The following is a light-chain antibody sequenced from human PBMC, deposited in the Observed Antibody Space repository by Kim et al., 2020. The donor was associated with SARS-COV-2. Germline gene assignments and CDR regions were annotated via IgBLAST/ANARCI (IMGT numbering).Light chain of an antibody. J-gene: IGLJ2*01. CDR2: DND. CDR3: ATWDSRPSAVV. Sequence: GPRVTIPCSGCWANIGINSVSWYRQLPGTAPKVLICDNDKRPSGIPDRFSGSKSGTSATLAITGLQTGDEADYYCATWDSRPSAVVFGGGTQLTVL. CDR1: WANIGINS. V-gene: IGLV1-51*01.